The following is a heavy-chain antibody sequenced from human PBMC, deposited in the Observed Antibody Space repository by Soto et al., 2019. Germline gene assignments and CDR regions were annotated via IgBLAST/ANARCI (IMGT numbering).Heavy chain of an antibody. D-gene: IGHD3-9*01. CDR1: GYTFTSYY. Sequence: ASVKVSCKASGYTFTSYYMHWVRQAPGQGLEWMGWINPNSGGTNYAQKFQGWVTMTRDTSMSTAYMELSRLRSDDTAVYYCARELGYYDILTGYYGPLFDYWGQG. CDR2: INPNSGGT. V-gene: IGHV1-2*04. J-gene: IGHJ4*02. CDR3: ARELGYYDILTGYYGPLFDY.